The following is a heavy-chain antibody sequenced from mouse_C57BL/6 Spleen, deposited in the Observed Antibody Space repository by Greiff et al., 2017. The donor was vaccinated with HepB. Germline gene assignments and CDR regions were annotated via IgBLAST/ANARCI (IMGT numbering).Heavy chain of an antibody. D-gene: IGHD1-1*01. CDR3: ARHGSSYYAMDY. Sequence: VQLQQSGAELVKPGASVKISCKASGYAFSSYWMNWVKQRPGKGLEWIGLIYPGDGDTNYNGKFKGKATLTADKSSSTAYMQLSSLTSEDSAVYFCARHGSSYYAMDYWGQGTSVTVSS. V-gene: IGHV1-80*01. CDR2: IYPGDGDT. CDR1: GYAFSSYW. J-gene: IGHJ4*01.